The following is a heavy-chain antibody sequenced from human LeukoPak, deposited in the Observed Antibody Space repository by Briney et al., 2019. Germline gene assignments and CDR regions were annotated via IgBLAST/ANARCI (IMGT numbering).Heavy chain of an antibody. V-gene: IGHV3-74*01. D-gene: IGHD6-13*01. CDR3: ARDGAAANFDY. Sequence: GGSLRLSCAASGFTFSSYWMHWVRQAPGKGLVWVSRINSDGSTTNYADSVKGRFTISRDNAKNTLYLQMNGLRAEDTAVYYCARDGAAANFDYWGQGTLVTVSS. CDR1: GFTFSSYW. CDR2: INSDGSTT. J-gene: IGHJ4*02.